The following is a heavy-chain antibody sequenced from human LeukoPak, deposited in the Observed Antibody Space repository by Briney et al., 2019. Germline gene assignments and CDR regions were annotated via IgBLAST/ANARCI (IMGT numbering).Heavy chain of an antibody. D-gene: IGHD6-13*01. CDR3: ARDHGVAAAGQYYYYYGMDV. J-gene: IGHJ6*02. CDR2: INHSGST. CDR1: GGSFSGYY. Sequence: SETLSLTCAVYGGSFSGYYWSWIRQPPGKGLEWIGEINHSGSTNYNPSLKSRVTISVDTSKNQFSLKLSSVTAADTAVYYCARDHGVAAAGQYYYYYGMDVWGQGTTVTVSS. V-gene: IGHV4-34*01.